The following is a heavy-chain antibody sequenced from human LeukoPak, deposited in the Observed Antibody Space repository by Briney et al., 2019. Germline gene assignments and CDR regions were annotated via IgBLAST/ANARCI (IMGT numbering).Heavy chain of an antibody. CDR3: AKGIGDYDILEDGEAFDI. J-gene: IGHJ3*02. D-gene: IGHD3-9*01. CDR2: ISGSGGST. Sequence: PGGSLRLSCAASGFTFSSYGLSWVRQAAGKGLEWVSAISGSGGSTYYADSVKGRFTISRDNSKNTLYLQMNSLRAEDTAVYYCAKGIGDYDILEDGEAFDIWGQGTMVTVSS. CDR1: GFTFSSYG. V-gene: IGHV3-23*01.